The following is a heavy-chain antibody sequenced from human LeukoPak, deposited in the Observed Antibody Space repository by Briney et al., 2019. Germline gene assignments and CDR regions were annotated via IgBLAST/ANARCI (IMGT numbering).Heavy chain of an antibody. CDR3: TRKPPLGAYYFQF. Sequence: GGSLRLSCAASGFTFSDYYMSWIRQAPGKGLEWVSYISPSGSTIHYADSVEGRFTISRDNAKNSLYLQMNSLRAGDTAVYYCTRKPPLGAYYFQFWGQGTLVIVSS. CDR2: ISPSGSTI. CDR1: GFTFSDYY. J-gene: IGHJ4*02. D-gene: IGHD3-16*01. V-gene: IGHV3-11*01.